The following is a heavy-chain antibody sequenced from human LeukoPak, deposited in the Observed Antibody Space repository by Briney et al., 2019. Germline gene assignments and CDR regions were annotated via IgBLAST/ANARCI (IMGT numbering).Heavy chain of an antibody. Sequence: GGSLRLSCAPSGFIFSAYAMSWVRQAPGKGPEWVASISGSGGNTYHADSVKGRFTISRDNSQNTVYLQMNSLTAEDTAVYYCAKDGQWLRPNHFDNWGQGTLVTVSS. J-gene: IGHJ4*02. CDR1: GFIFSAYA. CDR2: ISGSGGNT. CDR3: AKDGQWLRPNHFDN. V-gene: IGHV3-23*01. D-gene: IGHD5-12*01.